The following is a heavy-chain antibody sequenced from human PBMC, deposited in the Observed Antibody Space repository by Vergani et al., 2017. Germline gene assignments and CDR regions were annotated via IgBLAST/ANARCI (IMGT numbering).Heavy chain of an antibody. CDR1: GYSISSGYY. CDR3: ARLNVGATDAFDI. Sequence: QVQLQESGPGLVKPSETLSLTCAVSGYSISSGYYWGWIRQPPGKGLEWIGSIYHSGSTYYNPSLKSRVTISVDTSKNQFSLKLSSVTAADTAVYYCARLNVGATDAFDIWGQGTMVTVSS. V-gene: IGHV4-38-2*01. D-gene: IGHD1-26*01. CDR2: IYHSGST. J-gene: IGHJ3*02.